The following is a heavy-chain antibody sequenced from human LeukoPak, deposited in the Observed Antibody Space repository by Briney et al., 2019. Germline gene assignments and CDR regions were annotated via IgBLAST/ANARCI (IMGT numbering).Heavy chain of an antibody. J-gene: IGHJ3*02. V-gene: IGHV3-66*02. CDR3: ARDGSYLDAFDI. D-gene: IGHD1-26*01. CDR2: IYSGGST. Sequence: GGSLRLSRAASGFTVSSNYMSWVRQAPGKGLEWVSVIYSGGSTYYADSVKGRFTISRDNSKNTLYLQMNSLRAEDTAVYYCARDGSYLDAFDIWGQGTMVTVSS. CDR1: GFTVSSNY.